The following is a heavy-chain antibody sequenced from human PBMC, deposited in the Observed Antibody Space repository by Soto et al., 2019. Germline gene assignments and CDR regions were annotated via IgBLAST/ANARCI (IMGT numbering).Heavy chain of an antibody. CDR1: GYTLTELS. D-gene: IGHD3-3*01. J-gene: IGHJ6*02. CDR2: FDPEDGET. Sequence: ASVKVSCKVSGYTLTELSMHWVRQAPGKGLEWMGGFDPEDGETIYAQKFQGRVTMTEDTSTDTAYMELSSLRSEDTAVYYCATDQKVAIFGVVTARDYYYGMDVWAKGPRSPSP. CDR3: ATDQKVAIFGVVTARDYYYGMDV. V-gene: IGHV1-24*01.